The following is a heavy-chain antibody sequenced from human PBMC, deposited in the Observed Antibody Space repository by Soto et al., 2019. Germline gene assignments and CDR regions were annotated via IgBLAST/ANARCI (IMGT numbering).Heavy chain of an antibody. J-gene: IGHJ4*02. CDR1: GFTFSSYD. CDR3: ARGGSSWDNYYFDY. V-gene: IGHV3-13*05. Sequence: GGSLRLSCAASGFTFSSYDMHWVRQATGKGLEWVSAIGTAGDPYYPGSVKGRFTISRENAKNSLYLQMNSLRAGETAVYYCARGGSSWDNYYFDYWGQGTRVTVS. CDR2: IGTAGDP. D-gene: IGHD6-13*01.